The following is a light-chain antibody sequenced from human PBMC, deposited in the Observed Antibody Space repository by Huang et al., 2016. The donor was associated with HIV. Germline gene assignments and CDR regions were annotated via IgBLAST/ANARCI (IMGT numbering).Light chain of an antibody. CDR3: QQYASSMAT. CDR2: GTS. CDR1: HSVDSGY. Sequence: EIVLTQSPGSLSLSPGDKVTVSCRASHSVDSGYLAWYQHKPGQSPRLLVYGTSTRACGVPSRFTGSGSGRDFTLTINRLEAEDFGVYYCQQYASSMATFGQGTKVDI. V-gene: IGKV3-20*01. J-gene: IGKJ1*01.